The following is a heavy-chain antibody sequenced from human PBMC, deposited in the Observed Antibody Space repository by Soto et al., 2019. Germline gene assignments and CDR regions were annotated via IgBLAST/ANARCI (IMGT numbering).Heavy chain of an antibody. D-gene: IGHD1-26*01. CDR3: AGVGSYYAQIFDY. Sequence: QVPLVQSGAEVKKPGSSVKVSCKASGGTFSSYAISCVRQAPGQGLEWMGGIIPIFGTANYAQKFQGRVTITADKSTSTAYMELSSLRSEDTAVYYCAGVGSYYAQIFDYWGQGTLVTVSS. CDR2: IIPIFGTA. J-gene: IGHJ4*02. CDR1: GGTFSSYA. V-gene: IGHV1-69*06.